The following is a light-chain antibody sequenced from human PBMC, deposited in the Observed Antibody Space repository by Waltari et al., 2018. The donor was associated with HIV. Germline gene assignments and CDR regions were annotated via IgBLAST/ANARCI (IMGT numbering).Light chain of an antibody. CDR2: DAS. V-gene: IGKV3-11*01. CDR3: QQHSNWPPLT. J-gene: IGKJ4*01. CDR1: QSVSSY. Sequence: DIVLTQYPATLSLSPGERATLSCRASQSVSSYLACYQQKPGQAPRLLIYDASNRATGIPARFSGSGSGTDFTLTISSLEPEDFAVYYCQQHSNWPPLTFGGGTKVEIK.